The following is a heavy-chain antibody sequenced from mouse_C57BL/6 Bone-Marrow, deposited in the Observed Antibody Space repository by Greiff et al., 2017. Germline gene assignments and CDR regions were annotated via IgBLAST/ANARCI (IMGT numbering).Heavy chain of an antibody. CDR1: GYSITSGYY. J-gene: IGHJ1*03. D-gene: IGHD4-1*01. CDR3: ATANWDPYWYFDV. Sequence: EVKLQESGPGLVKPSQSLSLTCSVTGYSITSGYYWNWIRQFPGNKLEWMGYISYDGSNNYNPSLKNRISITRDTSKNQFFLKLNSVTTEDTATYYCATANWDPYWYFDVWGTGTTVTVSS. V-gene: IGHV3-6*01. CDR2: ISYDGSN.